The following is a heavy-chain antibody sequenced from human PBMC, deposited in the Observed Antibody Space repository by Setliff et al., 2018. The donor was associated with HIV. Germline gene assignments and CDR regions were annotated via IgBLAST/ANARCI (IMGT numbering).Heavy chain of an antibody. V-gene: IGHV4-4*07. CDR2: IHSGGTT. CDR3: ARGGLRVRGAIDSFDY. CDR1: GASINSYF. Sequence: SETLSLTCSVSGASINSYFWRWIRQPAGKGMEWIGRIHSGGTTNSNPSLKSRVTLSVDTSKNQFSLKVNSVTAADTAGYYCARGGLRVRGAIDSFDYWGQGTLVTVSS. J-gene: IGHJ4*02. D-gene: IGHD3-10*01.